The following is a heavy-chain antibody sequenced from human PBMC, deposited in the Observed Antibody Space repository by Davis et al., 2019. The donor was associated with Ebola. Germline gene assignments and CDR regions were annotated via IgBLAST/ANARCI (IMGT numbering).Heavy chain of an antibody. J-gene: IGHJ6*02. CDR1: GFTFSSYS. V-gene: IGHV3-48*02. Sequence: PGGSLRLSCAASGFTFSSYSMNWVRQAPGKGLEWVSYISTTSGTIYYEDSVKGRFTISRDNAKNSLYLQMNSLRDEDTAVYFCARVRSGYYPSAMDVWGQGTTVTVSS. CDR2: ISTTSGTI. D-gene: IGHD3-3*01. CDR3: ARVRSGYYPSAMDV.